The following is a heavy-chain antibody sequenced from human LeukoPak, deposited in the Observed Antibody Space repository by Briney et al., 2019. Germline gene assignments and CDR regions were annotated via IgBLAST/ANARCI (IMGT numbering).Heavy chain of an antibody. J-gene: IGHJ3*02. CDR2: IYYSGST. CDR1: GDSISSSGYY. CDR3: SSAAYLFDI. V-gene: IGHV4-39*01. D-gene: IGHD2-2*01. Sequence: SETLSLTCTVSGDSISSSGYYSGWIRQPPGRGLEWIGTIYYSGSTYFNPSLKSRATISVDTSKNQFSLRLSSVTAADAAVYYCSSAAYLFDIWGQGTMVTVSS.